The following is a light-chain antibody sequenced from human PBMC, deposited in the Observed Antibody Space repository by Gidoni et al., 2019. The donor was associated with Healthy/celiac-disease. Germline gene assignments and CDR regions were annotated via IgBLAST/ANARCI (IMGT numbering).Light chain of an antibody. CDR1: QSVLYSSNNKNY. CDR2: WAS. V-gene: IGKV4-1*01. Sequence: IVMTQSPDSLAVSLGERATINCKSSQSVLYSSNNKNYLAWYQQKPGQPPKLLIYWASTRESGVPDRFSGSGSGTDFTLTISSLQAEDVAVYYCQQYFSTLMYTFGQGTKLEI. CDR3: QQYFSTLMYT. J-gene: IGKJ2*01.